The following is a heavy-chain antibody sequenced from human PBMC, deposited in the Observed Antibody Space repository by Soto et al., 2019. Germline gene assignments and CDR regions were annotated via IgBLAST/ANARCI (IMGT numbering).Heavy chain of an antibody. CDR2: ISGSGGST. CDR1: GFTFSSYA. V-gene: IGHV3-23*01. CDR3: AKGPSVLRFLEWSHYFDS. J-gene: IGHJ4*02. D-gene: IGHD3-3*01. Sequence: EVQLLESGGGLVQPGGSLRLSCAASGFTFSSYAMSWVRQAPGKGLEWVSAISGSGGSTYYADSVKGRFTISRDNSKNTLYLQMNSLRAEDTAVYYCAKGPSVLRFLEWSHYFDSWGQGTLVTVSS.